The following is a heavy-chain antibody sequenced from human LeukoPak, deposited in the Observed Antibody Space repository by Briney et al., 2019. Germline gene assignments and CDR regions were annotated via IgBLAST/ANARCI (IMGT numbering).Heavy chain of an antibody. CDR3: ARAVGYYYYMDV. D-gene: IGHD1-26*01. CDR1: GVTFSRLV. V-gene: IGHV1-2*02. Sequence: ASVKVSCKASGVTFSRLVVSWVRQAPGQGLEWMGWINPNSGGTNYAQKFQGRVTMTRDTSISTAYMELSRLRSDDTAVYYCARAVGYYYYMDVWGKGTTVTVSS. CDR2: INPNSGGT. J-gene: IGHJ6*03.